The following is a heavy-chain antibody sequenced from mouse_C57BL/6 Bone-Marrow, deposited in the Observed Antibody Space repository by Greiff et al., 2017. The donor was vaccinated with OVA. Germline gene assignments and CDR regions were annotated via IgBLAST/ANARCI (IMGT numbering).Heavy chain of an antibody. CDR2: IDPSDSYT. Sequence: VQLQQPGAELVKPGASVKLSCKASGYTFTSYWMQWVKQRPGQGLEWIGEIDPSDSYTNYNQKFKGKATLTVDTSSSTAYMQLSSLTSEDSAVYYGGRGGYCGRNAMDYWGQGTSVTVSS. CDR1: GYTFTSYW. D-gene: IGHD1-1*01. V-gene: IGHV1-50*01. CDR3: GRGGYCGRNAMDY. J-gene: IGHJ4*01.